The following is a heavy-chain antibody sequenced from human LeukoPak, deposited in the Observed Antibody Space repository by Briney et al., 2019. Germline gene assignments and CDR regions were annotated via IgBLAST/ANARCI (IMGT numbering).Heavy chain of an antibody. Sequence: GASVKVSCKASGGTFSSYAIGWVRQAPGQGLEWMGRIIPILGIANYAQKFQGRVTITADKSTSTAYMELSSLRSEDTAVYYCAREEYCSGGSCYSSWFDPWGQGTLVTVSS. V-gene: IGHV1-69*04. J-gene: IGHJ5*02. D-gene: IGHD2-15*01. CDR3: AREEYCSGGSCYSSWFDP. CDR2: IIPILGIA. CDR1: GGTFSSYA.